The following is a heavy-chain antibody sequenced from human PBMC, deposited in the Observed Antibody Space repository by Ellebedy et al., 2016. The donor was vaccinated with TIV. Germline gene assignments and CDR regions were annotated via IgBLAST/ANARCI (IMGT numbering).Heavy chain of an antibody. J-gene: IGHJ4*02. Sequence: AASVKVSCKASGYTFTSYGISWVRQAPGQGLEWMGWISAYNGNTNYAQKLQGRVTMTTATSTSTAYMELRSLRSDDTAVYYCARTMVRGVIKANFDYWGQGTLVTVSS. CDR1: GYTFTSYG. CDR3: ARTMVRGVIKANFDY. V-gene: IGHV1-18*04. D-gene: IGHD3-10*01. CDR2: ISAYNGNT.